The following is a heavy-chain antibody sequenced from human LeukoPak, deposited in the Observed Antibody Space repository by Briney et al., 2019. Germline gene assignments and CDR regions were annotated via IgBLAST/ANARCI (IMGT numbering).Heavy chain of an antibody. Sequence: SETLSLTCAVSGYSISSDYYWGWIRQPPGKGLEWIGSIYHSGSTYYNPSLKNRVTISVDTSKNQFSLKLTSVTAAASGVYYCAKSSGMVIHNWFDSWGQGTLVTVSS. V-gene: IGHV4-38-2*01. CDR3: AKSSGMVIHNWFDS. CDR2: IYHSGST. D-gene: IGHD3-3*01. CDR1: GYSISSDYY. J-gene: IGHJ5*01.